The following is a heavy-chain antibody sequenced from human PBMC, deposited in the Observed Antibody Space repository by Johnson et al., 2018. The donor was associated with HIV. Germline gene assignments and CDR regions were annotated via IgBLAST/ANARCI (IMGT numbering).Heavy chain of an antibody. Sequence: QVQLVESGGGVVQPGSSLRLSCVASGFTFSKYGMHWVRQAPGKGLEWVAVTWYDGNNKNYADSVKGRFTISRDNSKNTLYLQMQMRTAEYTGVYYCAGPLVVVISDAFDIWGQGTMVTVSS. CDR2: TWYDGNNK. CDR3: AGPLVVVISDAFDI. J-gene: IGHJ3*02. CDR1: GFTFSKYG. D-gene: IGHD3-22*01. V-gene: IGHV3-33*01.